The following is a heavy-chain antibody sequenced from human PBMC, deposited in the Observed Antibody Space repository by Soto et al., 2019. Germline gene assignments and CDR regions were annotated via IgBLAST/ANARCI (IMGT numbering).Heavy chain of an antibody. V-gene: IGHV3-23*01. CDR3: AKDKPGTTSFDY. CDR2: ISDRGDTT. J-gene: IGHJ4*02. CDR1: GFTISSNA. Sequence: EVQLLESGGGLVQPGGSLRLSCAASGFTISSNAMYWVRQAPGKGLEWVSAISDRGDTTHYADSVKGRFTISRDTSKNPLYLQLNGPRADVTAVYFCAKDKPGTTSFDYWGQGTLVTVSS. D-gene: IGHD1-1*01.